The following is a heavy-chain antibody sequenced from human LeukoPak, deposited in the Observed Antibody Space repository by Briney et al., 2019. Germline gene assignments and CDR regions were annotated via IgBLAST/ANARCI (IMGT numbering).Heavy chain of an antibody. V-gene: IGHV1-46*01. J-gene: IGHJ4*02. CDR3: ASDGAYQPPRY. CDR1: GYVFTSYY. CDR2: INPSGGRT. D-gene: IGHD2-2*01. Sequence: ASVKVSCKASGYVFTSYYIHWMRQAPGQGLEGMGKINPSGGRTNYAQKFQDRVTLTSDTSTSTAYMDLSSLRFEDTAVYYCASDGAYQPPRYWGQGTLVTVSS.